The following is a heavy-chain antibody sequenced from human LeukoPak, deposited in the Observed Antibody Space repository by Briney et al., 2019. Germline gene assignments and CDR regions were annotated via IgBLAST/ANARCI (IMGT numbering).Heavy chain of an antibody. J-gene: IGHJ4*02. D-gene: IGHD1-26*01. CDR3: AKETSSGNFVTIDC. CDR2: ISGSGGST. V-gene: IGHV3-23*01. Sequence: GGSLRLSCAASGFTFSSYAMSWVRQAPGKGLEWVSAISGSGGSTNYADSVKGRFTISRGNSKNTLYLQMNSLRAEDTAVYYCAKETSSGNFVTIDCWGQGTLVTVSS. CDR1: GFTFSSYA.